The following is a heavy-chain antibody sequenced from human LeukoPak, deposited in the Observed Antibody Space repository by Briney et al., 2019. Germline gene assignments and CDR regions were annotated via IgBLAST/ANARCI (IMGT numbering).Heavy chain of an antibody. J-gene: IGHJ5*02. Sequence: PGRSLGLSCAASGFTFDDYAMQWVRQPPGKGLEWVSGISWNSGSIGYADSVKGRFNISRDSSKNTLYLQMNSLRAEDTAVYYRAKGPVWGYCSSTSCPKSTHNWFDPWGQGTLVTVSS. CDR1: GFTFDDYA. D-gene: IGHD2-2*01. CDR3: AKGPVWGYCSSTSCPKSTHNWFDP. CDR2: ISWNSGSI. V-gene: IGHV3-9*01.